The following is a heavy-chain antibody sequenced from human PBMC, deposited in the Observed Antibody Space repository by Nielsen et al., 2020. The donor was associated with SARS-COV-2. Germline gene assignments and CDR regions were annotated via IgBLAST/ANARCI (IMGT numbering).Heavy chain of an antibody. CDR3: ARGGWPRPFDY. CDR2: ISSSSSTK. D-gene: IGHD5-24*01. CDR1: GFTFNNYE. V-gene: IGHV3-48*04. J-gene: IGHJ4*02. Sequence: GGSLRLSCAASGFTFNNYEMNWVRQAPGKGLEWVAYISSSSSTKYYADSVKGRFTISRDNAKDSLYLQMNSLRVEDAAVYYCARGGWPRPFDYWGQGTLATVSS.